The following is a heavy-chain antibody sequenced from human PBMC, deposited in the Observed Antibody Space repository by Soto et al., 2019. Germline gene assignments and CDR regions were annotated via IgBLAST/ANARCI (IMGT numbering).Heavy chain of an antibody. Sequence: GGSLRLSCAASGFTFSSYAMHWVRQAPGKGLEWVAVISYDGSNKYYADSVKGRFTISRDNSKNTLYLQMNGLRAEDTAVYYCAREDTVTTHYFDYWGQGTLVTVSS. D-gene: IGHD4-17*01. CDR2: ISYDGSNK. CDR3: AREDTVTTHYFDY. J-gene: IGHJ4*02. CDR1: GFTFSSYA. V-gene: IGHV3-30-3*01.